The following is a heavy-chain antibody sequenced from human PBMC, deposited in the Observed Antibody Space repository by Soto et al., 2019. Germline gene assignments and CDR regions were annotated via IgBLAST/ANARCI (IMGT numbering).Heavy chain of an antibody. J-gene: IGHJ5*02. V-gene: IGHV4-34*01. Sequence: LSLTCAVYGGSFSGYYWSWIRQPPGKGLEWIGEINHSGSTNYNPSLKSRVTISVDTSKNQFSLKLSSVTAADTAVYYCAAIGTWFDPWGQGTLVTVSS. CDR3: AAIGTWFDP. CDR1: GGSFSGYY. CDR2: INHSGST.